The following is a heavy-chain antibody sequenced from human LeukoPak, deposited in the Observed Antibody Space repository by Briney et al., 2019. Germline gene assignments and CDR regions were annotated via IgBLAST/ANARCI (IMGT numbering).Heavy chain of an antibody. CDR2: ISGNGYRT. CDR1: RFTFDDYA. CDR3: AKGSVDTAMATDY. J-gene: IGHJ4*02. V-gene: IGHV3-43*02. Sequence: GGSLRLSXAASRFTFDDYAMHWVCQAPGKGLEWVSLISGNGYRTYYADSVKGRFTISRDNRKNSLYLRMNSLRTEDTALYYCAKGSVDTAMATDYWGQGTLVSVSS. D-gene: IGHD5-18*01.